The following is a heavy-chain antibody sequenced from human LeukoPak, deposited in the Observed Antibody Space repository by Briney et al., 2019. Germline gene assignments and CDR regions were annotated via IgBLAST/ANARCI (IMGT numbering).Heavy chain of an antibody. D-gene: IGHD2-2*01. CDR2: IIPIFGTA. CDR3: ARGAQDCSSTSCLDDAFDI. Sequence: ASVKVSCKASGGTFSSYAISWVRQAPGQGLEWMGGIIPIFGTANYAQKFQGRVTITADGSTSTAYMELSSLRSEDTAVYYCARGAQDCSSTSCLDDAFDIWGQGTMVTVSS. J-gene: IGHJ3*02. CDR1: GGTFSSYA. V-gene: IGHV1-69*13.